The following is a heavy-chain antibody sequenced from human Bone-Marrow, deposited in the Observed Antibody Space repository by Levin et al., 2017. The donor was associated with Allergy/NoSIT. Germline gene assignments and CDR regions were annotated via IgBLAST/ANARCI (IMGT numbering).Heavy chain of an antibody. J-gene: IGHJ3*02. CDR2: IIPIFGAP. CDR1: GGTFSSSA. Sequence: SVKVSCKASGGTFSSSAISWVRQGPGQGLEWMGEIIPIFGAPNYSPKFQGRVTITADESTGTAYMDLRSLRSEDTAVYYCARVFSSINYNAFDIWGQGTMVTVSS. D-gene: IGHD6-13*01. V-gene: IGHV1-69*13. CDR3: ARVFSSINYNAFDI.